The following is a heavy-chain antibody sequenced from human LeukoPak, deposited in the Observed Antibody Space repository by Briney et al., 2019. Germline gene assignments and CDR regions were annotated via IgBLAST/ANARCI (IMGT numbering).Heavy chain of an antibody. CDR3: ARDSRRVGATGG. CDR2: INGDGRNI. D-gene: IGHD1-26*01. J-gene: IGHJ4*02. V-gene: IGHV3-74*01. CDR1: GFTFSSYW. Sequence: GGSLRLSCVASGFTFSSYWMHWVRQDPRKGLVWVSRINGDGRNINYADSVRGRFTISRDNAKNTLYLQMNTLRVEDTAVYYCARDSRRVGATGGWGQGTLVTVSS.